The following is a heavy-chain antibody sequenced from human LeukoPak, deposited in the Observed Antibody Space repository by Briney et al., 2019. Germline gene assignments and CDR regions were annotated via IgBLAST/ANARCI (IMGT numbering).Heavy chain of an antibody. Sequence: PSQTLSLTCTVSGGSISSAGYYWTWIHQHPGKGLECIGYIYSSESTYFNPSLKSRVTISGDTSKNQFSLNLSSVTAADTAVYYCARGRDYGYFDYWGQGTLVTVSS. CDR2: IYSSEST. CDR1: GGSISSAGYY. CDR3: ARGRDYGYFDY. J-gene: IGHJ4*02. V-gene: IGHV4-31*03. D-gene: IGHD4-17*01.